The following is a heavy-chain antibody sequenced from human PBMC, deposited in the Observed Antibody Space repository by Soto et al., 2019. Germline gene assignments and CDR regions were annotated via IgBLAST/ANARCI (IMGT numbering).Heavy chain of an antibody. V-gene: IGHV1-2*04. CDR3: AREKGYSYGFRGYYYGMDV. CDR1: GYTFTGYY. D-gene: IGHD5-18*01. CDR2: INPNSGGT. Sequence: ASVKVSCNASGYTFTGYYMHWVRQAPGQGLEWMGWINPNSGGTNYAQKFQGWVTMTRDTSISTAYMELSRLRSDDTAVYYCAREKGYSYGFRGYYYGMDVWGQGTTVTVSS. J-gene: IGHJ6*02.